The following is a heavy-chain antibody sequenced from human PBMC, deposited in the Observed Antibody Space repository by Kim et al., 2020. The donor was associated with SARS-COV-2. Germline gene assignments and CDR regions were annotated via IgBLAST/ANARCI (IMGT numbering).Heavy chain of an antibody. Sequence: SVKGRFTISRDNAKNTLYLQMNSLRAEDTAVYYCARVGYYYGSGSYSFDYWGQGTLVTVSS. V-gene: IGHV3-74*01. J-gene: IGHJ4*02. CDR3: ARVGYYYGSGSYSFDY. D-gene: IGHD3-10*01.